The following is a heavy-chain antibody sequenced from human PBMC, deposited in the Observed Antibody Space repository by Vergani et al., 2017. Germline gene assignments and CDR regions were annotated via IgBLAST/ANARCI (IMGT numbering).Heavy chain of an antibody. CDR2: IRYDGSNK. V-gene: IGHV3-30*02. D-gene: IGHD3-10*01. Sequence: QVQLVESGGGVVQPGGSLRLSCAASGFTFSSYGMHWVRQAPGKGLEWVAFIRYDGSNKYYADSVKGRFTISRDNSKNTVYLQMNSLRTGDTAVYYCAKDGLAYGSVSWYYWGRGTLVTVSS. CDR3: AKDGLAYGSVSWYY. J-gene: IGHJ4*02. CDR1: GFTFSSYG.